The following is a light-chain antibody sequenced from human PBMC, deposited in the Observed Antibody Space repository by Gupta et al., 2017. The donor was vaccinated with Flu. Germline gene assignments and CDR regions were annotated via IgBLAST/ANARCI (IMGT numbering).Light chain of an antibody. V-gene: IGKV3-11*01. CDR1: QSVYSY. CDR2: DAS. CDR3: HHRVNLHT. J-gene: IGKJ4*01. Sequence: EIVLTQSPATLSLSPGERAALSCRASQSVYSYLAWYQQKPGRAPRLLIYDASNRATGIPARFSGSGSGTDFTLTISSRESEDFAIYYWHHRVNLHTFGGGTKVEMK.